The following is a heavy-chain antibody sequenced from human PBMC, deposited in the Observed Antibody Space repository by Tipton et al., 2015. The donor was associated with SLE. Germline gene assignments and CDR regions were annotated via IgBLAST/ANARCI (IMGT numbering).Heavy chain of an antibody. Sequence: TLSLTCTVSGGSISSSSYYWGWIRQPPGKGLEWIGHIYQSGGTYYNPSLKGRVTMSLDTSQNQFSLKLSSVTAADTAVYYCARGVAGYYFFCYMDVWAKGTTVSVSS. CDR1: GGSISSSSYY. CDR2: IYQSGGT. J-gene: IGHJ6*03. D-gene: IGHD5/OR15-5a*01. CDR3: ARGVAGYYFFCYMDV. V-gene: IGHV4-39*07.